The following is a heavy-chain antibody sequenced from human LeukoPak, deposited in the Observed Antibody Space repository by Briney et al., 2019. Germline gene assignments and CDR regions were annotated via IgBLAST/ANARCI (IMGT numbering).Heavy chain of an antibody. V-gene: IGHV3-23*01. CDR2: ISGRRNST. D-gene: IGHD5-12*01. CDR3: AKDHQEGYLNAFDI. Sequence: GGSLRLSCAASGFTFSTYVMNWVRQAPGKGLEWVSSISGRRNSTYYADSVRGRFTISRDNSKNALYLQMNSLRADDTALYYCAKDHQEGYLNAFDIWGQGTMVAVSS. CDR1: GFTFSTYV. J-gene: IGHJ3*02.